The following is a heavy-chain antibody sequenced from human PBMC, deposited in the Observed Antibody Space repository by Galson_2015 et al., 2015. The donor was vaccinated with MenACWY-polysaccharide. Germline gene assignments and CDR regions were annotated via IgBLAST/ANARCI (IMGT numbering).Heavy chain of an antibody. D-gene: IGHD6-19*01. Sequence: SLRLSCAAAGFNFNIHTMHWVRQAPGKGLEWAALISSDGDDKYYADSVKGRSTISRDNHKNMVFLEMNSLRAEDTAVYYCVRDGGGGNGWYWFDLWGQGTRVTVSS. J-gene: IGHJ5*02. V-gene: IGHV3-30-3*01. CDR1: GFNFNIHT. CDR3: VRDGGGGNGWYWFDL. CDR2: ISSDGDDK.